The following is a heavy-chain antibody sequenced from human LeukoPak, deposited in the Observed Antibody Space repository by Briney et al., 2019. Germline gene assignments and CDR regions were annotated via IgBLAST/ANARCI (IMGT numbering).Heavy chain of an antibody. V-gene: IGHV3-7*01. CDR1: GFTFSSYW. J-gene: IGHJ5*02. Sequence: GGSLRLSCAASGFTFSSYWMSWVRQAPGKGLEWVANIKKDGSEKYYVDSVKGRFTISRDNAKTSLYLQMNSLRAEDTAVYYCAKDLPYCSSTSCSGVALGAFDPWGQGTLVTVSS. D-gene: IGHD2-2*01. CDR2: IKKDGSEK. CDR3: AKDLPYCSSTSCSGVALGAFDP.